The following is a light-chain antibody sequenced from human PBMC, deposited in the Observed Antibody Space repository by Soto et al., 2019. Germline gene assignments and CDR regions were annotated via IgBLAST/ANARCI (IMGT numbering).Light chain of an antibody. Sequence: QSALTQPRSVSGSPGQSVTISCTGTSSDVGGYNYVSWYQHHPGKAPKVMIYDVSKRPSGVPDRFSGSKSGNTASLTISGLQAEDEADYYCSSYTSSSTLFGTGTKVTV. CDR3: SSYTSSSTL. CDR1: SSDVGGYNY. V-gene: IGLV2-11*01. CDR2: DVS. J-gene: IGLJ1*01.